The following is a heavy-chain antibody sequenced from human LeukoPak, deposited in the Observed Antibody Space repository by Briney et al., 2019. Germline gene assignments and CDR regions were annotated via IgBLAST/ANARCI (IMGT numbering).Heavy chain of an antibody. V-gene: IGHV3-30*01. J-gene: IGHJ4*02. Sequence: ADSVKGRFTISRDNSKNMVNLQMNSLRGEDTAVYYCARDHQGSWEFKGGPDYFDYWGQGTLVTVSS. CDR3: ARDHQGSWEFKGGPDYFDY. D-gene: IGHD1-26*01.